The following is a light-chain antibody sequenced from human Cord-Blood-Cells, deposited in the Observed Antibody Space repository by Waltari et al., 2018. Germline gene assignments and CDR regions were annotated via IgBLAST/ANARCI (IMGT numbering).Light chain of an antibody. CDR3: QQYYSTPFT. CDR2: WAS. Sequence: DIVMTQSPDFVALSVGERAQINCNSSQSVLYSSNNKNYSAWYQQKPGQPPKLLIYWASTRESGVPDRFSGSGSGTDFTLTISSLQAEDVAVYYCQQYYSTPFTFGPGTKVDIK. V-gene: IGKV4-1*01. CDR1: QSVLYSSNNKNY. J-gene: IGKJ3*01.